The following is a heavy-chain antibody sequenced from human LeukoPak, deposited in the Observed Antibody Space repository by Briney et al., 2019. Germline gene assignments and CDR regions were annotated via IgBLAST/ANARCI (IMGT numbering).Heavy chain of an antibody. CDR3: AKFTKGYCSSTSCPGEAYFDY. CDR2: ISGSSGNT. Sequence: PGGSLRLSCAASGFTFSSYAMSWVRQAPGKGLEWVSAISGSSGNTYYADSVKGRFTISRDNSKNTLYLQMNSLRAEDTAVYYCAKFTKGYCSSTSCPGEAYFDYWGQGTLVTVSS. CDR1: GFTFSSYA. V-gene: IGHV3-23*01. D-gene: IGHD2-2*01. J-gene: IGHJ4*02.